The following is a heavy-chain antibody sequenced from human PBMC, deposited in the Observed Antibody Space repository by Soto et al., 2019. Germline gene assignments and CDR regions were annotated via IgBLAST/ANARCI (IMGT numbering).Heavy chain of an antibody. CDR1: GFTFSSYS. V-gene: IGHV3-48*01. J-gene: IGHJ6*03. CDR2: ISSSSSTI. D-gene: IGHD3-16*02. Sequence: GGSLRLSCAASGFTFSSYSMNWVRQAPGKGLEWVSYISSSSSTIYYADSVKGRFTISRDNAKNSLYLQMNSLRAEDTAVYYCARDPQRLSVHYYYYYMDVWGKGTTVTVSS. CDR3: ARDPQRLSVHYYYYYMDV.